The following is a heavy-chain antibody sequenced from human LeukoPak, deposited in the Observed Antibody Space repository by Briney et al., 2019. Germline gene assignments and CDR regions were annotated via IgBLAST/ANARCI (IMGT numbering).Heavy chain of an antibody. CDR2: INHSGST. CDR3: ARGQIAISY. J-gene: IGHJ4*02. D-gene: IGHD3-22*01. Sequence: SETPSLTCAVYGGSFSGYYWSWIRQPPGKGLEWIGEINHSGSTNYNPSLKSRVTISVDTSKNQFSLKLSSVTAADTAVYYCARGQIAISYWGQGTLVTVSS. V-gene: IGHV4-34*01. CDR1: GGSFSGYY.